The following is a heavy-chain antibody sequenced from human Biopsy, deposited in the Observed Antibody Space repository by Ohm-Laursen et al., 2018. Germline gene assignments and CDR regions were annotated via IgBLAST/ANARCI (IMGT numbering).Heavy chain of an antibody. CDR2: INPNSGGT. D-gene: IGHD1-14*01. J-gene: IGHJ4*02. CDR1: GYNFNSYF. V-gene: IGHV1-2*02. CDR3: ARDSCLTETSGCPPFDY. Sequence: GSSVKVSCKASGYNFNSYFIHWVRQAPGQGPEWMGWINPNSGGTFFAQNFQGRVTMTRDTSISTVHMELSRLSSDDTAVYYCARDSCLTETSGCPPFDYWGQGALVIVSS.